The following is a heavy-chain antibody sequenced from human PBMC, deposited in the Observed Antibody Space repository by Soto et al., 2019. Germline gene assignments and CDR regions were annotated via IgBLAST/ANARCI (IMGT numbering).Heavy chain of an antibody. CDR2: IYPGDSDA. CDR3: ARQSDYNILTGYWYYFDY. Sequence: GESLKISCKASGYSLRTSGIAGGRRLPGKGLEWMGIIYPGDSDARYSPSFEGQVTISVDTSINTAYLQWSYLKASDSAMYFCARQSDYNILTGYWYYFDYWGHGSLVTVSS. J-gene: IGHJ4*01. CDR1: GYSLRTSG. V-gene: IGHV5-51*01. D-gene: IGHD3-9*01.